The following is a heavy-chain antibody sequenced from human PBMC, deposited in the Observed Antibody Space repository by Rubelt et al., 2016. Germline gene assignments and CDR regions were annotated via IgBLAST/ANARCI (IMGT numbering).Heavy chain of an antibody. J-gene: IGHJ6*02. Sequence: QVQLQESGPGLVKPSETLSLTCTVSGGSISSYYWSWIRQPPGKGLGWIGYIYYSGSTNYNPSLKSRGTSSVDTSKNQFSLKLSSVTAADTAVYYCARASDYDFWSGSPRGMDVWGQGTTVTVSS. V-gene: IGHV4-59*01. CDR3: ARASDYDFWSGSPRGMDV. CDR1: GGSISSYY. D-gene: IGHD3-3*01. CDR2: IYYSGST.